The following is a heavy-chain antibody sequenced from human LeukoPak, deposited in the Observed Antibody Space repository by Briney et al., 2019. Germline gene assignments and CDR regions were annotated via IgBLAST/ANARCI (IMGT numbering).Heavy chain of an antibody. Sequence: SETLSLTCTVSGGSISSYYWSWIRQPPGKGLEWIGYIYYSGSTNYNPSLKSRVTISVDTSKNQFSLKLSSVTAADTAVYYCARRGCPYYYDSSGYCYFDYWGQGTLVTVSS. CDR2: IYYSGST. J-gene: IGHJ4*02. D-gene: IGHD3-22*01. CDR3: ARRGCPYYYDSSGYCYFDY. V-gene: IGHV4-59*12. CDR1: GGSISSYY.